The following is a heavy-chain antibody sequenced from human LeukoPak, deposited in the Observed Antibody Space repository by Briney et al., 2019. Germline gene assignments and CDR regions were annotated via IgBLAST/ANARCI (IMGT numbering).Heavy chain of an antibody. Sequence: PGGSLRLSCAASGFTVSSNYMSWVRQAPGKGLEWVSVIYSGGSTYYADSVKGRFTISRDNSKNTLYLQMNSLRAEDTAVYYCASPWTSRILTAPKPNGGMDVWGQGTTVTVSS. J-gene: IGHJ6*02. D-gene: IGHD3-9*01. CDR3: ASPWTSRILTAPKPNGGMDV. CDR2: IYSGGST. CDR1: GFTVSSNY. V-gene: IGHV3-53*01.